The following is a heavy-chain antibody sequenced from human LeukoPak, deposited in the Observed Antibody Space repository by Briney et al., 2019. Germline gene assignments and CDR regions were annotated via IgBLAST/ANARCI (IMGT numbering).Heavy chain of an antibody. Sequence: GGSLRLSCAASGFTFSSYSLNWVRQAPGKGLEWVSSISSSSSYIYYADSVKGRFTISRDNAKNSLYLQMNSLRAEDTAVYYCAGDPGLDAFDIWGQGTMVTVSS. J-gene: IGHJ3*02. CDR2: ISSSSSYI. V-gene: IGHV3-21*01. CDR3: AGDPGLDAFDI. CDR1: GFTFSSYS.